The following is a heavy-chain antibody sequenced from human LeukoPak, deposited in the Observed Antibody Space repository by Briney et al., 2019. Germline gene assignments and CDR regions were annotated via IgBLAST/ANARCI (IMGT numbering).Heavy chain of an antibody. D-gene: IGHD6-13*01. V-gene: IGHV1-69*05. CDR2: IIPIFGTA. J-gene: IGHJ6*03. Sequence: SVKVSCKASGGTFSSYAISWVRQAPGQGLEWMGGIIPIFGTANYAQKFQGRVTMTRNTSISTAYMELSSLRSEDTAVYYCARRFYTSSWGYYYYYMDVWGKGTTVTISS. CDR3: ARRFYTSSWGYYYYYMDV. CDR1: GGTFSSYA.